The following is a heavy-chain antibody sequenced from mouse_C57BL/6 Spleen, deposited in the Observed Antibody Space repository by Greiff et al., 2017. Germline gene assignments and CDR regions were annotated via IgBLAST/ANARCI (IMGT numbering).Heavy chain of an antibody. CDR2: INPNNGGT. V-gene: IGHV1-26*01. CDR3: AAFAY. Sequence: VQLQQSGPELVKPGASVKISCKASGYTFTDYYMNWVKQSHGKSLERIGDINPNNGGTSYNQKFKGKATLTVDKSSSTAYMELRSLTSEDSAVYYCAAFAYWGQGTLVTVSA. CDR1: GYTFTDYY. J-gene: IGHJ3*01.